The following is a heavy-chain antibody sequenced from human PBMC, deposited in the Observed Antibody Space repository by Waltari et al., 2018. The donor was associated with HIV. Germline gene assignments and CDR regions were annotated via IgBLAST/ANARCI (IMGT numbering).Heavy chain of an antibody. CDR1: GGSLSGYY. V-gene: IGHV4-34*01. CDR2: INHSGRT. D-gene: IGHD1-26*01. Sequence: QVQLQQWGAGLLKPSETLSLTCAVYGGSLSGYYWSWIRPPPGKGREWIEEINHSGRTNDTPSLTSRVARSIDTSKNQFSLKLGSVTAADTAMYYSARLEVGRGDYWGQGTLVTVSS. CDR3: ARLEVGRGDY. J-gene: IGHJ4*02.